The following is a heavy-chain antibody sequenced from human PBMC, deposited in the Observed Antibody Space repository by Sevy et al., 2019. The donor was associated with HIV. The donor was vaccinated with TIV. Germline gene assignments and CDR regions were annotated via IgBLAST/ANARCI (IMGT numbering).Heavy chain of an antibody. D-gene: IGHD3-10*01. CDR3: ARSTYYYGSGSYYTDAFDI. Sequence: GGSLRLSCAASGFTFSSYDMHWVRQATGKGLEWVSAIGTAGDTYYPGSVKGRFTISRENAKNSLYLQMNSLRAGHTAVYYCARSTYYYGSGSYYTDAFDIWGKGTMVTVSS. CDR2: IGTAGDT. V-gene: IGHV3-13*01. J-gene: IGHJ3*02. CDR1: GFTFSSYD.